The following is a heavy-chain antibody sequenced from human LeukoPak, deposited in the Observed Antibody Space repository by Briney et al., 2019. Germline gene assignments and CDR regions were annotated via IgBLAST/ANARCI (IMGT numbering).Heavy chain of an antibody. CDR2: IYSGGSS. V-gene: IGHV3-53*01. CDR3: ARHSTMASGPFDI. CDR1: GFTVTTNY. J-gene: IGHJ3*02. D-gene: IGHD5-24*01. Sequence: GGSLRLSCAASGFTVTTNYMSWVRQAPGKGLEGVSVIYSGGSSYYADSVQGRFTISRDNSKNTLYLQKHSLRAENTAVYYCARHSTMASGPFDIWGQGTMVTVSS.